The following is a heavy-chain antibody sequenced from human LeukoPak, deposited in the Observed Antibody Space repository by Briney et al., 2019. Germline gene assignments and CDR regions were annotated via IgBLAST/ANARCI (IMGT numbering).Heavy chain of an antibody. CDR1: GYTFTSHG. CDR2: ISAYNGNT. V-gene: IGHV1-18*01. Sequence: ASVKVSCKASGYTFTSHGISWVRRAPGQGLEWMGWISAYNGNTNYAQKLQGRVTMTTDTSTSTAYMELRSLRSDDTAVYYCARDSSGWYHFDSWGQGTLVTVSS. J-gene: IGHJ4*02. CDR3: ARDSSGWYHFDS. D-gene: IGHD6-19*01.